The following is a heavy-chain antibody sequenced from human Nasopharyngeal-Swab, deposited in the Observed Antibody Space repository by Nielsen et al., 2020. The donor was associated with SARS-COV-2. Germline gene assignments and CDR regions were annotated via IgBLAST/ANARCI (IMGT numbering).Heavy chain of an antibody. CDR1: GCSISSYY. J-gene: IGHJ2*01. CDR3: ARDGRSSWYFDL. CDR2: IYYSGST. V-gene: IGHV4-59*01. Sequence: SETLSLTCTVSGCSISSYYWSWIRQPPGKGLEWIGYIYYSGSTNYNPSLKSRVTISVDTSKNQFSLKLSSVTAADTAIYYCARDGRSSWYFDLWGRGTLVTVSS.